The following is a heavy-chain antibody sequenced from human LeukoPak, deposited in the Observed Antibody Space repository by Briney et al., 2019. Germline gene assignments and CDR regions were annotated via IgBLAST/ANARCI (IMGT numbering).Heavy chain of an antibody. D-gene: IGHD5-24*01. CDR2: IFYSGIT. CDR3: ARARRDGYTIDY. CDR1: GGSMSNIYY. J-gene: IGHJ4*02. V-gene: IGHV4-39*07. Sequence: PSETLSLTCNVSGGSMSNIYYWGWIRQPPGKGLEWIGNIFYSGITYYNPSLRSRVTIAIDTSKSQFSLKLTSVTAADTAVYYCARARRDGYTIDYWGQGTLVTVSS.